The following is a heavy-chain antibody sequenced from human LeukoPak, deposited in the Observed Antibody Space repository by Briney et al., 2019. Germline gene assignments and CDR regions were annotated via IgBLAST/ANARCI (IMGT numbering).Heavy chain of an antibody. CDR1: GYTFTGYY. Sequence: ASVKVSCKASGYTFTGYYMHWVRQAPGQGLEWMGWINPNSGGTNYAQKFQGRVTVTRDTSISTAYMELSRLRSDDTAVYYCARDATNYDDFDYWGQGTLVIVSS. CDR2: INPNSGGT. D-gene: IGHD3-3*01. J-gene: IGHJ4*02. CDR3: ARDATNYDDFDY. V-gene: IGHV1-2*02.